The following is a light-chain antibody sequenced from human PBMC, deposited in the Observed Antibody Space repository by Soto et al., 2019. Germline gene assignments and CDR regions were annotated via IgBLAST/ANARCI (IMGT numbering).Light chain of an antibody. CDR1: SSDIGGYNS. CDR3: ASWDDSLSGYV. V-gene: IGLV2-8*01. Sequence: QSALTQPPSASGSPGQSVTISCTGTSSDIGGYNSVSWYQQHPGKAPRLMIYEVNKRPSGVPDRFSGSKSGYTASLAISGLRSEDEADYYCASWDDSLSGYVFGTGTKVTVL. CDR2: EVN. J-gene: IGLJ1*01.